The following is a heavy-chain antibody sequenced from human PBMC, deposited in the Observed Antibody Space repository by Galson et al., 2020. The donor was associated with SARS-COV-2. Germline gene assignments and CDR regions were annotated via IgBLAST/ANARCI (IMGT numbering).Heavy chain of an antibody. CDR1: GYTFTTHD. V-gene: IGHV1-8*01. J-gene: IGHJ3*02. D-gene: IGHD3-3*01. CDR2: MNPDSGNV. CDR3: ARGKTEYYNFWGNPHGDVFDI. Sequence: ASVTVSCKASGYTFTTHDIYWVRQATGQGLEWMGWMNPDSGNVGYSQGFQGSATMTRDTSITTAYMELSSLTSEDTALYYCARGKTEYYNFWGNPHGDVFDIWGQGTMVTVSS.